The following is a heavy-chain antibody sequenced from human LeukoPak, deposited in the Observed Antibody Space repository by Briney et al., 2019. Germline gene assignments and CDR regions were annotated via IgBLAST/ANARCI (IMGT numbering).Heavy chain of an antibody. CDR1: GGTFSIYA. D-gene: IGHD6-13*01. Sequence: ASVKVSCKASGGTFSIYAINWVRQATGQGLEWMGWMNPNSGNTGYAQKSQGRVTITRNTSISTAYMELSSLRSEDTAVYYCARVSSSWYSYYYYYYMDVWGKGTTVTVSS. CDR3: ARVSSSWYSYYYYYYMDV. CDR2: MNPNSGNT. V-gene: IGHV1-8*03. J-gene: IGHJ6*03.